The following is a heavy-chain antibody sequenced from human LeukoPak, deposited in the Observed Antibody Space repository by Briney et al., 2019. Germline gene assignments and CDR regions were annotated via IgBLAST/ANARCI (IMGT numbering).Heavy chain of an antibody. CDR3: ARPLYVLHPREISYYGSGSIEHWFDP. D-gene: IGHD3-10*01. J-gene: IGHJ5*02. V-gene: IGHV4-39*01. Sequence: SETLSLACTVSGGSISSSSYYWGWIRQPPGKGLEWIGSIYYSGSTYYNPSLKSRVTISVDTSKNQFSLKLCSVTAADTAVYYCARPLYVLHPREISYYGSGSIEHWFDPWGQGTLVTVSS. CDR2: IYYSGST. CDR1: GGSISSSSYY.